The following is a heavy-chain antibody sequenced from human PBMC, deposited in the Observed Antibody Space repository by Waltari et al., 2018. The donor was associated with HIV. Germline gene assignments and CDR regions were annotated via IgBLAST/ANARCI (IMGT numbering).Heavy chain of an antibody. Sequence: EVQLVASGGGWIQPGGSLRLSCVASGFTVRHNYVRWVRQAPGEGLEFVSVIDSGGSTYYADSVKGRFTISRDNSKNTLYLQMNSLRAEDTAVYYCARVVPAAYYFDYWGQGTLVTVSS. V-gene: IGHV3-53*01. J-gene: IGHJ4*02. CDR3: ARVVPAAYYFDY. D-gene: IGHD2-2*01. CDR2: IDSGGST. CDR1: GFTVRHNY.